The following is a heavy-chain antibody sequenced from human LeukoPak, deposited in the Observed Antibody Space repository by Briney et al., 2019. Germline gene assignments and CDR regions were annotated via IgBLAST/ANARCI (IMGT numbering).Heavy chain of an antibody. CDR1: GYTVTGFD. Sequence: SVEVSCYASGYTVTGFDMLWLRQAAGQRLEWMGWINLNSGGTNYAQKFQGRVTMTRDTSISTDYMELSRLRSDDTAVYYCARDKIAALGYDNWFDPWGQGTLVTVSS. CDR3: ARDKIAALGYDNWFDP. V-gene: IGHV1-2*02. CDR2: INLNSGGT. D-gene: IGHD6-6*01. J-gene: IGHJ5*02.